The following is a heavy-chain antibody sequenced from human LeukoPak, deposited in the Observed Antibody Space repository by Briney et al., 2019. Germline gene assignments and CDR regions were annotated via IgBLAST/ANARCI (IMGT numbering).Heavy chain of an antibody. CDR1: GFTFSSYG. D-gene: IGHD4-23*01. CDR3: AKLLSNSGRFLY. J-gene: IGHJ4*02. V-gene: IGHV3-30*02. Sequence: SGGSLRLSCAASGFTFSSYGMHWVRQAPGKGLEWVAFIRNDGSNKYYADSVKGRFTISRDNSKNTLYLQMNSLRAEDTAVYYCAKLLSNSGRFLYWGQGTLVTVSS. CDR2: IRNDGSNK.